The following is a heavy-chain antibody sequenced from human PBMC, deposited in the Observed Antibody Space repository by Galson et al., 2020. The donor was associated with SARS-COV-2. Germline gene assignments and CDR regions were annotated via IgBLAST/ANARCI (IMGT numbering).Heavy chain of an antibody. CDR3: TTDRVGTATIRAVDGDF. Sequence: GASLRLSCAASGFTFSNVWMSWVRQAPGKGLEWVGRSKSKADGGTTDYAAPVKGRFTISRDDSKNTLYLQMNSLRTEDTALYYCTTDRVGTATIRAVDGDFWGQGTLVTVSS. D-gene: IGHD3-10*01. CDR1: GFTFSNVW. V-gene: IGHV3-15*01. CDR2: SKSKADGGTT. J-gene: IGHJ4*02.